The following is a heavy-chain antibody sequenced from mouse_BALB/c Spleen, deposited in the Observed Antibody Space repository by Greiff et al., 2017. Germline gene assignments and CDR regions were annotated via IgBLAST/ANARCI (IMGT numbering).Heavy chain of an antibody. CDR3: ARGGSTMITTRAMDY. Sequence: VKVVESGPGLVAPSQSLSITCTVSGFSLTSYGVHWVRQPPGKGLEWLGVIWAGGSTNYNSALMSRLSISKDNSKSQVFLKMNSLQTDDTAMYYCARGGSTMITTRAMDYWGQGTSVTVSS. J-gene: IGHJ4*01. CDR1: GFSLTSYG. V-gene: IGHV2-9*02. CDR2: IWAGGST. D-gene: IGHD2-4*01.